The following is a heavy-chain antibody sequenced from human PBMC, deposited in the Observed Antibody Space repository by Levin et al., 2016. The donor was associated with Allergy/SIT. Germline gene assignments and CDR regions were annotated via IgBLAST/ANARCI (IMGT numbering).Heavy chain of an antibody. Sequence: ASVKVSCKASGYTFTSYGISWVRQAPGQGLEWMGWISAYNGNTNYAQKLQGRVTMTTDTSTSTAYMELRSLRSDDTAVYYCARESPRSGKIRPGAAAGYNWFDPWGQGTLVTVSS. D-gene: IGHD6-13*01. CDR3: ARESPRSGKIRPGAAAGYNWFDP. J-gene: IGHJ5*02. CDR2: ISAYNGNT. V-gene: IGHV1-18*01. CDR1: GYTFTSYG.